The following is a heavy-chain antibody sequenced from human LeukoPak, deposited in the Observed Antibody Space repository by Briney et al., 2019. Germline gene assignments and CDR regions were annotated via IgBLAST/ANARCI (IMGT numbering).Heavy chain of an antibody. CDR2: INWNGGST. J-gene: IGHJ4*02. CDR1: GFTFDDYG. Sequence: GGSLRLSCAASGFTFDDYGMSWVRQAPGKGLESVSGINWNGGSTGYADSVKGRFTISRDNAKNSLYLQMNSLRAEDTALYYCARGGPEWLRFDYWGQGTLVTVSS. D-gene: IGHD5-12*01. CDR3: ARGGPEWLRFDY. V-gene: IGHV3-20*04.